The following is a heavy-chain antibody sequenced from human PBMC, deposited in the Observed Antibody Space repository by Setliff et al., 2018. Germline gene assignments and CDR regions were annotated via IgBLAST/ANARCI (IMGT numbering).Heavy chain of an antibody. D-gene: IGHD3-3*01. J-gene: IGHJ4*02. CDR1: GGTFTSYY. Sequence: ASVKVSCKASGGTFTSYYMHWVRQAPGQGLEWMGIINPSGGSTSYAQKFQGRVTMTRDTSTSTVYMELSSLRSEDTAVYYCARENTAKNFWGEESDYWGQGTLVTVSS. V-gene: IGHV1-46*01. CDR3: ARENTAKNFWGEESDY. CDR2: INPSGGST.